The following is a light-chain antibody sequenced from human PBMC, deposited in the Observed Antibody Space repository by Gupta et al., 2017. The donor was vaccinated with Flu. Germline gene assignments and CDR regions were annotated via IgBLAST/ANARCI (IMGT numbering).Light chain of an antibody. V-gene: IGLV3-21*02. CDR1: KIGSKR. CDR3: QVWDSSSDPWE. CDR2: DDD. Sequence: SYVLTQPPSVSVAPGQTASITWGGNKIGSKRVHWYHQKPGQAPVLVVHDDDDRPSGIPERFSGSNSGNTATLTISRVEAGDRADYYCQVWDSSSDPWEFGGGTKLTVL. J-gene: IGLJ3*02.